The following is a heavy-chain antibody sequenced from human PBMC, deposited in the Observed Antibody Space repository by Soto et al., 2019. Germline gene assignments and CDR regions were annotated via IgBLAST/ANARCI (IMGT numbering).Heavy chain of an antibody. Sequence: APVRASYKGSGYTCTSSGMSCLRQAHGQGLEWMGWISTYNGDTNDAPKFQDRVTMTIDRSTSTAYMELRSLRSDDAAVYYCARAGAAPYYYYGMDVWGQGTRVTVSS. D-gene: IGHD2-15*01. CDR3: ARAGAAPYYYYGMDV. J-gene: IGHJ6*02. V-gene: IGHV1-18*01. CDR1: GYTCTSSG. CDR2: ISTYNGDT.